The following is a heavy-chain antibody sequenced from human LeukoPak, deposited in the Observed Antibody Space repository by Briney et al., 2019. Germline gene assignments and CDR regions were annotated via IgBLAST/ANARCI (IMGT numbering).Heavy chain of an antibody. CDR1: GFTFSSYG. V-gene: IGHV3-30*18. CDR2: ISYDGSNK. D-gene: IGHD6-19*01. Sequence: GGSLRLSCAASGFTFSSYGMHWVRQAPGKGLEWVAVISYDGSNKYYADSVKGRFTISRDNSKNTLYLQMNSLRAEDTAVYYCANAVCGYSSGIHGMDVWGQGTTVTVSS. J-gene: IGHJ6*02. CDR3: ANAVCGYSSGIHGMDV.